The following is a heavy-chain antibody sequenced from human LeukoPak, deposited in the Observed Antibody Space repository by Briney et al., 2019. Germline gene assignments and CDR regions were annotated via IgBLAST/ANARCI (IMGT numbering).Heavy chain of an antibody. CDR1: GFTFSSYE. CDR3: ARGSVGYTGMDV. D-gene: IGHD5-24*01. J-gene: IGHJ6*02. V-gene: IGHV3-48*03. Sequence: PGGSLRLSCAASGFTFSSYETNWVRQAPGKGLEWVSYISSSGSTIYYADSVKGRFTISRDNAKNSLYLQMNSLRAEDTAVYYCARGSVGYTGMDVWGQGTTVTVSS. CDR2: ISSSGSTI.